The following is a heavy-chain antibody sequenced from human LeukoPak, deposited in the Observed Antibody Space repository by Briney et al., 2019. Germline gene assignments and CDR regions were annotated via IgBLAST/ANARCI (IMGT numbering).Heavy chain of an antibody. CDR2: IKLDGSEK. Sequence: GGSLRLSCAASGFPFSTYWMNWVRQAPGKGLEWVANIKLDGSEKNYVDSVKGRFTISRDNARNSLYLHMNSLTVEDTAIYYRXXXRWAVAXTGDYYYYGMDVWGQGTTVTVSS. V-gene: IGHV3-7*03. D-gene: IGHD6-19*01. CDR1: GFPFSTYW. CDR3: XXXRWAVAXTGDYYYYGMDV. J-gene: IGHJ6*02.